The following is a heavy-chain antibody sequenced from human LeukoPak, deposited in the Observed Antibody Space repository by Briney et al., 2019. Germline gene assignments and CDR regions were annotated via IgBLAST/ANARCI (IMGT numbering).Heavy chain of an antibody. J-gene: IGHJ4*02. Sequence: PSETLSLTCAVSGGSISSGGYSWSWIRQPPGKGLEWIGYIYHSGSTYYNPSLKSRVTISVDRSKNQFSLKLSSVTAADTAVYYCAKSSVVPAAIGFDYWGQGTLVTVSS. CDR1: GGSISSGGYS. D-gene: IGHD2-2*01. V-gene: IGHV4-30-2*01. CDR2: IYHSGST. CDR3: AKSSVVPAAIGFDY.